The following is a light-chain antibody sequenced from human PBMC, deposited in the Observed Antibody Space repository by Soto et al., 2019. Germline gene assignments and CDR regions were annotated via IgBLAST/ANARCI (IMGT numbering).Light chain of an antibody. CDR2: KTS. J-gene: IGKJ1*01. V-gene: IGKV1-5*03. CDR3: QYYNNYCWT. Sequence: DIQLTQSPSTLSGSVGDRVTITCRASQSISSWLAWYQQKPGKAPKFLIYKTSNLESGVPSRFSGRGSGTEFTLTISSLQPDDFATYYCQYYNNYCWTFGQGTKVEIK. CDR1: QSISSW.